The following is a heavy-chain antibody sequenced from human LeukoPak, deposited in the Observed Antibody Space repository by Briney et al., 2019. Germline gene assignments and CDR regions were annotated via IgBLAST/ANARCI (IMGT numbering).Heavy chain of an antibody. CDR1: GYTFTSYG. CDR2: ISAYNGNT. D-gene: IGHD2-15*01. Sequence: ASVKVSCKASGYTFTSYGISWVRQAPGQGLEWRGWISAYNGNTNYAQKLQGRVTMTTDTSTSTAYMELRSLRSDDTAVYYCARAPRRVVVVVAASDYWGQGTLVTVSS. V-gene: IGHV1-18*01. J-gene: IGHJ4*02. CDR3: ARAPRRVVVVVAASDY.